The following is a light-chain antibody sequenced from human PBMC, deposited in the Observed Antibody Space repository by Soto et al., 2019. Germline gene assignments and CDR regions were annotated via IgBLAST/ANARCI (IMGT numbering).Light chain of an antibody. J-gene: IGKJ1*01. V-gene: IGKV3-20*01. CDR2: GAS. CDR1: QSVSTNY. CDR3: QQYGSSPPT. Sequence: EIVLTQSPGTLSLSPGERATLSCRASQSVSTNYLAWYKRKPGQAPRLLIYGASSRATDIPNRFSGSGSGTGFTLTITRLKAEDFAVYYCQQYGSSPPTFGHGTKVEIK.